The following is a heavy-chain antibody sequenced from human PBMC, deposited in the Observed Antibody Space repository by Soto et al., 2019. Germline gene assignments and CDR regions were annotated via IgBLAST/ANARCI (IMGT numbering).Heavy chain of an antibody. V-gene: IGHV2-5*02. CDR3: AHKRDVSRGFKY. D-gene: IGHD3-10*01. Sequence: QITLKETGPTLVKPTQTLTLTCTFSGFSFSINGVAVGWIRQPPGQALEWLALIYWDDDQRYNPSLKNRLTITKDTSRNQVVLTMPNMDPVDTATYYCAHKRDVSRGFKYWGQGTLVTVSS. CDR2: IYWDDDQ. J-gene: IGHJ4*02. CDR1: GFSFSINGVA.